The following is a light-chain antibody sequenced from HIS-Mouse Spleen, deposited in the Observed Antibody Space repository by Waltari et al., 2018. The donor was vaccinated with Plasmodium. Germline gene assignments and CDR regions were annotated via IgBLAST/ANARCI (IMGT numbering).Light chain of an antibody. J-gene: IGLJ3*02. Sequence: QSALTQPASVSGSPGQSITISCTGTSSDVGRYHLVSWYQQPPGKAPKPMIYEGSKRPSGVSNRFSGSKSGNTASLTISGLQAEDEADYYCCSYAGSSTFVFGGGTKLTVL. CDR2: EGS. CDR3: CSYAGSSTFV. CDR1: SSDVGRYHL. V-gene: IGLV2-23*03.